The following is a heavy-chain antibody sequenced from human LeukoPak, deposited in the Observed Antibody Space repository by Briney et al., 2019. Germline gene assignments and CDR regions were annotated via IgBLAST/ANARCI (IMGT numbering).Heavy chain of an antibody. CDR2: ISAYNGNT. V-gene: IGHV1-18*01. D-gene: IGHD2-15*01. CDR3: ARVRYGSGGSCYTTFDY. J-gene: IGHJ4*02. CDR1: GYTFTSYG. Sequence: ASVKVSCKASGYTFTSYGISWVRQAPGQGLEWMGWISAYNGNTNYAQKLQGRVTMTTDTSTSKAYMELRSLRSDDAAVYYCARVRYGSGGSCYTTFDYWGQGTLVTASS.